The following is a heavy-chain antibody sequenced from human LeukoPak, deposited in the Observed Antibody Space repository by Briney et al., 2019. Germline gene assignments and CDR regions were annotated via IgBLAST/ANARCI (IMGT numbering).Heavy chain of an antibody. D-gene: IGHD3-22*01. J-gene: IGHJ5*02. CDR3: AGDSSGYSPGRFDP. CDR2: IYTSGST. CDR1: GGSISSYY. V-gene: IGHV4-4*07. Sequence: PSETLSLTCTVSGGSISSYYWSWIRQPAGKGLEWIGRIYTSGSTNYNPSLKSRVTMPVDTSKNQFSLKLSSATAADTAVYYCAGDSSGYSPGRFDPWGQGTLVTVSS.